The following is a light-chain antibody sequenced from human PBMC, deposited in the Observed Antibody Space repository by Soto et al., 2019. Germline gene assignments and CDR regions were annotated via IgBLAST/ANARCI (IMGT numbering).Light chain of an antibody. CDR2: LGS. Sequence: DIVMTQSPLSLPVTPGEPASISYRSSQSLLHSNGYNYLDWYLQKPGQSPQLLIYLGSNRASGVPDRISGSGSGTDFTLKISGVEAEDVGVYYCMQALHTPQTFGQGTKVEIK. J-gene: IGKJ1*01. CDR1: QSLLHSNGYNY. CDR3: MQALHTPQT. V-gene: IGKV2-28*01.